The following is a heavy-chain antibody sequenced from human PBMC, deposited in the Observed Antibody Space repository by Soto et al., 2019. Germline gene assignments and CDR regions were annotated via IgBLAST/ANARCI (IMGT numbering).Heavy chain of an antibody. V-gene: IGHV4-59*11. CDR2: ISYSGST. J-gene: IGHJ4*02. CDR3: ARADPDASVGY. Sequence: SETLSLTCTVSGGSMSSHSWTWLRQPPGKGLEWIGYISYSGSTYYNPSLKSRVTISADTSRNQFSLKLSSVIAADTAVDYCARADPDASVGYWGQGTLVTVS. CDR1: GGSMSSHS. D-gene: IGHD3-16*01.